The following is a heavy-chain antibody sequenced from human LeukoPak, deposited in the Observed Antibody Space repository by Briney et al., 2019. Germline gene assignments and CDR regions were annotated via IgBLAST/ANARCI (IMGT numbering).Heavy chain of an antibody. Sequence: SETLSLTCTVSGGSIRSYYWTWIRQPPGKGLEWIGYMYYTGSTKYNPSLKSRVSISVDMSKNQFSLTLTSVTAADTAVYYCAAVVVSGTPYFDYWGQGTLVTVSS. CDR1: GGSIRSYY. CDR3: AAVVVSGTPYFDY. CDR2: MYYTGST. D-gene: IGHD2-21*02. V-gene: IGHV4-59*03. J-gene: IGHJ4*02.